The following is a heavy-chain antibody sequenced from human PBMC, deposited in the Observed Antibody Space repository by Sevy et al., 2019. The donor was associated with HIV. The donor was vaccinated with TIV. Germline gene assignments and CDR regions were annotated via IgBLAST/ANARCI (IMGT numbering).Heavy chain of an antibody. V-gene: IGHV1-2*02. CDR2: INSYSGGT. CDR1: GYTFTGYY. Sequence: ASVKVSCKASGYTFTGYYIHWVRQAPGQGLEWMGWINSYSGGTNFAQKFHGRVTMTRDTSINTAYMELSRLIFDETAVYYCARDNDYCIDGNCPLNGMDVWGQGTTVTVSS. J-gene: IGHJ6*02. D-gene: IGHD2-15*01. CDR3: ARDNDYCIDGNCPLNGMDV.